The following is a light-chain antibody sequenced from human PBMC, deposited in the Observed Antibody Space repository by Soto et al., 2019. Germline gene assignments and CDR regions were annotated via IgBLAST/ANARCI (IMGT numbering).Light chain of an antibody. Sequence: QSALTQPASVSGSPGQSITISCTGTSSDAGGYDYVSWFQQHPGKAPKLMIYDVSKRPSGVSHRFTGSKSGNTASLTISGRQAEDEADYYSSAYTGSSTVVFGGGTKLTLL. V-gene: IGLV2-14*01. CDR2: DVS. CDR3: SAYTGSSTVV. CDR1: SSDAGGYDY. J-gene: IGLJ2*01.